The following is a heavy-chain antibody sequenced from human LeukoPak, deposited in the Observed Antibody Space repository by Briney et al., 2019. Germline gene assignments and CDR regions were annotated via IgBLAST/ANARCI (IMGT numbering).Heavy chain of an antibody. J-gene: IGHJ3*02. D-gene: IGHD3-22*01. Sequence: GGSLRLSCAVSGFTFSSYAMSWVRQAPGKGLEWVANIKQDGSEKIYVDSVKGRFTISRDNAKNSLYLQMNSLRAEDTAVYYCARYYDGSGYFDAFDIWGQGTTVTVSS. V-gene: IGHV3-7*01. CDR1: GFTFSSYA. CDR3: ARYYDGSGYFDAFDI. CDR2: IKQDGSEK.